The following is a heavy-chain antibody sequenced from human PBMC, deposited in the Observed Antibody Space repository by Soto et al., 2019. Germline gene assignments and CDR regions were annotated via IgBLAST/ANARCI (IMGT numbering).Heavy chain of an antibody. Sequence: QVQLQESGPGLVKPSETLSLTCTVSGGSISSYYWSWIRQPPGKGLEWIGYIYYSGSTNYNPSLKSRVTISVDTSKNQFSLKLSSVTAADTAVYYCARGGNYDSSGYYVDYWGQGTLVTVSS. CDR2: IYYSGST. V-gene: IGHV4-59*01. CDR1: GGSISSYY. CDR3: ARGGNYDSSGYYVDY. J-gene: IGHJ4*02. D-gene: IGHD3-22*01.